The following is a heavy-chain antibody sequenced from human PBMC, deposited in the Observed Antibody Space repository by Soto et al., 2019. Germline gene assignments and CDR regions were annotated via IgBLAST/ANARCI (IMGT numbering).Heavy chain of an antibody. CDR2: ISGGGDGT. Sequence: EVQLLESGGGLVRPGGSLRLSCAASGFTFYNYAMNWVRQAPGKGLEWVSTISGGGDGTYYADSVKGRFTISRDNSRNTVYLKMNSLRAEDTAVYSCAKKGLGSLATYCTTGDCHYAFDVWGQGTLVTVSS. J-gene: IGHJ3*01. D-gene: IGHD2-8*01. V-gene: IGHV3-23*01. CDR3: AKKGLGSLATYCTTGDCHYAFDV. CDR1: GFTFYNYA.